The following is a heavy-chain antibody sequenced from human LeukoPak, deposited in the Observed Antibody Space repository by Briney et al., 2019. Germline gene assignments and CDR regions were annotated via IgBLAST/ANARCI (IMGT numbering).Heavy chain of an antibody. CDR2: TWSDGRSE. V-gene: IGHV3-33*01. J-gene: IGHJ4*02. Sequence: GGSLRLSCAVSGVSLGSHGMHWVRQAPGKRLEWLTFTWSDGRSEYYADSVKGRFSVSRDNSKNTVYLQIDSLRVEDTAVYYCARDRGNDYFDSWGQGTLVTVSS. CDR3: ARDRGNDYFDS. CDR1: GVSLGSHG.